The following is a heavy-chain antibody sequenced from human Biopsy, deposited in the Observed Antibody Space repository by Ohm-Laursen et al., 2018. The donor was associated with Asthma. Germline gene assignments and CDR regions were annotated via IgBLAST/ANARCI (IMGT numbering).Heavy chain of an antibody. D-gene: IGHD3-3*01. V-gene: IGHV3-7*01. J-gene: IGHJ1*01. CDR3: ARTFHFWSPYHAEHYQL. Sequence: GQTLSLTCAASGFTFSSYAMHWVRQVPGQGLEWVANIKHDGSEKNHVDSLKGRFTISRDNAKNLLFLQMNSLRAEDTAVYYCARTFHFWSPYHAEHYQLWGQGTLVTVSS. CDR2: IKHDGSEK. CDR1: GFTFSSYA.